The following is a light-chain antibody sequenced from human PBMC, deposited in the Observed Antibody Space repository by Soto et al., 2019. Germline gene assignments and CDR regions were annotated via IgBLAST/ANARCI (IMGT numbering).Light chain of an antibody. CDR3: MQALQTPIT. Sequence: DIVLTQSPLSLPVIPGEPASISCRSSQSLLHSNGYNYLDWYLQKPGQSPQLLIYLGSDRASGVPDRFSGSGSGTNFTLKVTRVEAEDVGVYYCMQALQTPITFGQGRRLEIQ. CDR1: QSLLHSNGYNY. V-gene: IGKV2-28*01. CDR2: LGS. J-gene: IGKJ5*01.